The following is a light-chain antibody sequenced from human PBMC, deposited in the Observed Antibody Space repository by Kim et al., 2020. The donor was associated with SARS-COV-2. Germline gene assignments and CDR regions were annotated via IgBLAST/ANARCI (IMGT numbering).Light chain of an antibody. CDR2: AAS. J-gene: IGKJ1*01. CDR3: QQLNSYRT. Sequence: IQLTQSPSSLPASVGDRVTITCRASQGISSYLAWYQQKPGKAPKLLIYAASTLESGVPSRFSGSGSGTDFTLTISSLQSEDFATYYCQQLNSYRTFGQGTKVDIK. V-gene: IGKV1-9*01. CDR1: QGISSY.